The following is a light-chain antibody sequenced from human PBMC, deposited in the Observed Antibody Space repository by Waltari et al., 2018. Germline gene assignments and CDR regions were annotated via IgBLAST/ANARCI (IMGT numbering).Light chain of an antibody. CDR3: QKYDFLPAT. V-gene: IGKV3-20*01. CDR1: QGVGKY. J-gene: IGKJ1*01. Sequence: DIVLTQSPGPQPLSPGARATLSCRASQGVGKYLAWYQQRPVQAPRLLLYPASIRATGIPDRFSGSGFGTDFSLTISRLEPEDFAVYYCQKYDFLPATFGQGTTVEIK. CDR2: PAS.